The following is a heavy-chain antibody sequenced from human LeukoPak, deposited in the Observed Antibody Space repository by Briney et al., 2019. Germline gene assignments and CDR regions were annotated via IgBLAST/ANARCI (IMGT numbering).Heavy chain of an antibody. V-gene: IGHV3-74*01. Sequence: GGSLRLSCAASGVTFSNYVMQWVRQVSGKGLVWVSRIKSDGTTTGHADFVKGRFTISRDNAKNTLYLQMNSLRAEDTAVYYCAREWGMDVWGQGTTVTVSS. CDR2: IKSDGTTT. CDR1: GVTFSNYV. CDR3: AREWGMDV. J-gene: IGHJ6*02.